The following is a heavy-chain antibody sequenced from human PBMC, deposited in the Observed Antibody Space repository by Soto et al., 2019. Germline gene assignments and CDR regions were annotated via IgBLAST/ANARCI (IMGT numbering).Heavy chain of an antibody. V-gene: IGHV4-59*01. J-gene: IGHJ6*03. CDR3: ARRLRNDIVVVPAAMPYYSYYMDV. Sequence: SETLSLTCTVSGGSISSYYWSWIRQPPGKGLEWIGYIYYSGSTNYNPSLKSRVTISVDTSKNQFSLKLSSVTAADTAVYYCARRLRNDIVVVPAAMPYYSYYMDVWGKGTTVTLSS. CDR1: GGSISSYY. D-gene: IGHD2-2*01. CDR2: IYYSGST.